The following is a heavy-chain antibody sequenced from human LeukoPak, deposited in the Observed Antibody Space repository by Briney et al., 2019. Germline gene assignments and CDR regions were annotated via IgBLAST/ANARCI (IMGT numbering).Heavy chain of an antibody. CDR1: GYTFTSYY. J-gene: IGHJ6*03. V-gene: IGHV1-46*01. Sequence: ASVKVSCKASGYTFTSYYMHWVRQAPGQGLEWMGIINPSGGSTSYAQKFQGRVTMTRDTSTSTVYMELSSLRSEDTAVYYCAREPKGYCSSTSCQAYYYYYMDVWGKGTTVTVSS. CDR3: AREPKGYCSSTSCQAYYYYYMDV. CDR2: INPSGGST. D-gene: IGHD2-2*01.